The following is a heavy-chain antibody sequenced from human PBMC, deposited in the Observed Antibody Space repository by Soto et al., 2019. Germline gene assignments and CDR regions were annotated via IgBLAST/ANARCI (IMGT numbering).Heavy chain of an antibody. V-gene: IGHV1-18*01. J-gene: IGHJ5*02. CDR1: GYTFTTFG. D-gene: IGHD2-8*01. CDR3: APLLNGGDVTENWFDP. Sequence: QVRLVQSGAEVKKPGASVKVSCKSSGYTFTTFGITWVRQAPGQGLEWMGWTSAYNENTNYAQKFQGRVTMTSDTSTNTAYMELRSLRSDDTAVYYCAPLLNGGDVTENWFDPWGQGTLVTVSS. CDR2: TSAYNENT.